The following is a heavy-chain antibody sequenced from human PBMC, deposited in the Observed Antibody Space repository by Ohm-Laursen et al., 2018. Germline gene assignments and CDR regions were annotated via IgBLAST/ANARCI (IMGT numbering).Heavy chain of an antibody. V-gene: IGHV3-33*01. Sequence: SLRLSCAASGFTFSSYGMHWVRQAPGKGLEWVAVIWYDGSNKYYADSVKGRFTISRDNSKNTLYLQMNSLRAEDTAVYYCARADYYDSSGYVPSDYWGQGTLVTVPS. J-gene: IGHJ4*02. D-gene: IGHD3-22*01. CDR3: ARADYYDSSGYVPSDY. CDR1: GFTFSSYG. CDR2: IWYDGSNK.